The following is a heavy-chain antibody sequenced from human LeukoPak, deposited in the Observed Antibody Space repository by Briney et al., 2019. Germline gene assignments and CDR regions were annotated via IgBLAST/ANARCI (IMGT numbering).Heavy chain of an antibody. CDR3: ARRGAISDPPIFDS. J-gene: IGHJ4*02. CDR2: VDHSGNT. CDR1: GGSFSGYY. Sequence: SETLSLTCAVYGGSFSGYYWSWIRQPPGKGLEWIGEVDHSGNTKYNPSLKSRVTISVDTSKNQFSLKLRSVTAADTAVYYCARRGAISDPPIFDSWGQGTLVTVSS. D-gene: IGHD2-21*01. V-gene: IGHV4-34*01.